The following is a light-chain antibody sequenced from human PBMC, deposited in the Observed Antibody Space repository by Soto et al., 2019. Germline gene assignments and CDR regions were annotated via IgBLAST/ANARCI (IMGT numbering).Light chain of an antibody. J-gene: IGKJ1*01. CDR3: QQYGSSPRT. V-gene: IGKV3-20*01. Sequence: EIVLTQSPGTLSLSPGERATLSCRASQSVSSSYLAWYQHKPGQAPRLLIYGASRRSTGIPDRFGGSGSATDFTLAIIRLEPEEFAVYYCQQYGSSPRTFGQGTKVVIK. CDR2: GAS. CDR1: QSVSSSY.